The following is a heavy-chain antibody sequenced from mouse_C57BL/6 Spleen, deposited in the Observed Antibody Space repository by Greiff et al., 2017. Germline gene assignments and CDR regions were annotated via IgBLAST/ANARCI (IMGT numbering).Heavy chain of an antibody. CDR3: ARLYYGSSYEYYFDY. CDR2: IDPSDSYT. CDR1: GYTFTSYW. Sequence: QVQLQQPGAELVKPGASVKLSCKASGYTFTSYWMQWVKQRPGQGLEWIGEIDPSDSYTNYNQKFKGKATLTVDTSSSTAYMQLSSLTSEDSAVYYCARLYYGSSYEYYFDYWGQGTTLTVSS. V-gene: IGHV1-50*01. J-gene: IGHJ2*01. D-gene: IGHD1-1*01.